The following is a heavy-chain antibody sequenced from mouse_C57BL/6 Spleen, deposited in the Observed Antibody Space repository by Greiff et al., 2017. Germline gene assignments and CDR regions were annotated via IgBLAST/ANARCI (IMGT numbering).Heavy chain of an antibody. CDR2: ISSGGDYI. D-gene: IGHD1-1*01. CDR1: GFTFSSYA. V-gene: IGHV5-9-1*02. J-gene: IGHJ4*01. CDR3: TGNQHSYGSSYGYAMDY. Sequence: EVMLVESGEGLVKPGGSLTLSCAASGFTFSSYAMSWVRQTPGKRLEWVAYISSGGDYIYYADTVKGRFTISSDKARNTLNLQMRRLKSEDTAKYYGTGNQHSYGSSYGYAMDYWGQGTSVTVSS.